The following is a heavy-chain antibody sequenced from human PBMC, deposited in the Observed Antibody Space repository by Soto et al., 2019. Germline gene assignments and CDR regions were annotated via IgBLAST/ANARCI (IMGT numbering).Heavy chain of an antibody. CDR3: ARVFRGGRGGMDV. CDR1: GFTFSSYS. V-gene: IGHV3-21*01. Sequence: EVQLVESGGGLVKPGGSLRLSCAASGFTFSSYSMNWVRQAPGKGLEWVSSISSSSSYIYYADSVKGRFTISRDNAKNSLYQKMNGLGGEDAVVYYCARVFRGGRGGMDVWGQGTTVTVSS. D-gene: IGHD3-16*01. J-gene: IGHJ6*02. CDR2: ISSSSSYI.